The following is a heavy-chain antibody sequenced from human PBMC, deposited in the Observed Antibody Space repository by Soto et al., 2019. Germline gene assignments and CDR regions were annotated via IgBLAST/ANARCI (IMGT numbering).Heavy chain of an antibody. Sequence: EVQLVESGGGLVQPGGSLRLSCAASGFIFRNHVLNWVRQAPGKGREWVSAIDNSGDGSFYADSVKGRFIISRDNSNDTVFLHMNNLRLEDTAFYYCAKIPSRGMIFGAGSWGQGTLVTVSS. J-gene: IGHJ5*02. CDR1: GFIFRNHV. V-gene: IGHV3-23*04. CDR3: AKIPSRGMIFGAGS. D-gene: IGHD3-3*01. CDR2: IDNSGDGS.